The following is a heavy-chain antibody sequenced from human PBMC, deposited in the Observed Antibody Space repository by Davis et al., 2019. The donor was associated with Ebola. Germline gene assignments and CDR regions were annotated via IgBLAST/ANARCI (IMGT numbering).Heavy chain of an antibody. CDR2: INWNGDIT. J-gene: IGHJ4*02. Sequence: GGSLRLSCAASGFIFDDYGMNWVRQAPGKGLEWVSGINWNGDITGYIDSVKGRFIISRDNAKNSLYLQMNSLRVEDTAMYYCAREMRGTADSHWGQGTLVTVSS. D-gene: IGHD1/OR15-1a*01. CDR1: GFIFDDYG. V-gene: IGHV3-20*04. CDR3: AREMRGTADSH.